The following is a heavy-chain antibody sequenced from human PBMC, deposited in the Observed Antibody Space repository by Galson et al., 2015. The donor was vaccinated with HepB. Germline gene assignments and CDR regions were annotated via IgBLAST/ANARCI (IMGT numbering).Heavy chain of an antibody. CDR1: GFTFSSYE. V-gene: IGHV3-48*03. CDR2: ISSSGSTI. D-gene: IGHD3-3*01. Sequence: SLRLSCAASGFTFSSYEMNWVRQAPGKGLEWVSYISSSGSTIYYADSVKGRFTISRDNAKNSLYLQMNSLRAEDTAVYYCARDLGEWLSPYYFDYWGQGTLVTVSS. J-gene: IGHJ4*02. CDR3: ARDLGEWLSPYYFDY.